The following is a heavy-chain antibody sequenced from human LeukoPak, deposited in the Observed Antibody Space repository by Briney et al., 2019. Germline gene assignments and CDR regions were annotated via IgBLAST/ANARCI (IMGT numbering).Heavy chain of an antibody. J-gene: IGHJ4*02. V-gene: IGHV3-30*18. Sequence: GGSLRLSCAASGFTFSSYGMLWVRQAPGKGLEWVAVISYDGSNKYYADSVKGRFTISRDNSKNTLYLQMNSLRAEDTAVYYCAKTIRAADYWGQGTLVTVSS. CDR1: GFTFSSYG. D-gene: IGHD5-24*01. CDR3: AKTIRAADY. CDR2: ISYDGSNK.